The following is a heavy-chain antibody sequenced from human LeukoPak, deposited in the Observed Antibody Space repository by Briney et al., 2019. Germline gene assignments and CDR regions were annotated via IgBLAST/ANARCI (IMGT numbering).Heavy chain of an antibody. Sequence: PSQTLSLTCTVSGYSISSGYYWGWIRQPPGKGLEWIGSNYHSGSTYYNPSLKSRVTISVDTSKNQFSLKLSSVTAADTAVYYCARDNRWFEEFMGFDYWGQGTLVTVSS. V-gene: IGHV4-38-2*02. CDR2: NYHSGST. CDR1: GYSISSGYY. J-gene: IGHJ4*02. D-gene: IGHD3-10*01. CDR3: ARDNRWFEEFMGFDY.